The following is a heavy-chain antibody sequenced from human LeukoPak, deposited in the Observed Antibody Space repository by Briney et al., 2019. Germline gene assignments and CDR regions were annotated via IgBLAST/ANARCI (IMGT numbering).Heavy chain of an antibody. D-gene: IGHD2-15*01. V-gene: IGHV4-31*03. CDR1: GGSISSGGYY. J-gene: IGHJ3*02. CDR2: IYYSGST. Sequence: PSQTLSLTCTVSGGSISSGGYYWSWIRQHPGKGLEWIGYIYYSGSTYYSPSLKSRVTISVDKSKNQFYLKLSSVTAADTAVYYCARTIYCSGRSCYSDAFDIWGQGTTVTVSS. CDR3: ARTIYCSGRSCYSDAFDI.